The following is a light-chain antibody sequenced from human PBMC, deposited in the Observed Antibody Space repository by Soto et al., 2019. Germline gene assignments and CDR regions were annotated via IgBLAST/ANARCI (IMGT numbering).Light chain of an antibody. J-gene: IGKJ3*01. CDR3: QQFNSYPPVT. Sequence: AIQLTQSPSSLSASVGDRVTITCRASQGISSALAWYQQKPGKAPKLLIYDASSLESGVPSRFSGSGSWTDFTLTISSLQPEDFATYYCQQFNSYPPVTFGPGTKVDIK. V-gene: IGKV1-13*02. CDR1: QGISSA. CDR2: DAS.